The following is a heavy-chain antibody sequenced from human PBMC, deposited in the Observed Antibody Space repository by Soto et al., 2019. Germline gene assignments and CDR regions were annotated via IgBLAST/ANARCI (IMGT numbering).Heavy chain of an antibody. Sequence: TGGSLRLSCVASGFTFSSSAISWVRQAPGKGLEWVSSISGSGGSTYYADSVKGRFTISRDTSRNTLYLQMNSLRAEDTAVYYCPLSGYWGQGTLVTVSS. CDR2: ISGSGGST. V-gene: IGHV3-23*01. CDR3: PLSGY. CDR1: GFTFSSSA. J-gene: IGHJ4*02.